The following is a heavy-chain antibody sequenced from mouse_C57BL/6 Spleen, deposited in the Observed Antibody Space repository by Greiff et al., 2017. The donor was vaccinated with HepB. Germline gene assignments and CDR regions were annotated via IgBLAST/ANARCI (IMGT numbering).Heavy chain of an antibody. CDR3: ASHRGGITTVGPSWYFDV. J-gene: IGHJ1*03. CDR1: GYTFTSYW. CDR2: IHPNSGST. Sequence: QVQLQQPGAELVKPGASVKLSCKASGYTFTSYWMHWVKQRPGQGLEWIGMIHPNSGSTNYNEKFKSKATLTVDKYSSTAYMQLSSLTSEDSAVYYCASHRGGITTVGPSWYFDVWGTGTTVTVSS. V-gene: IGHV1-64*01. D-gene: IGHD1-1*01.